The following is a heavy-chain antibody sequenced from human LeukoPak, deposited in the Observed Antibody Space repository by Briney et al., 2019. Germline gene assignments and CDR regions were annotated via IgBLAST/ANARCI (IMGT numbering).Heavy chain of an antibody. V-gene: IGHV3-30*04. Sequence: GGSLRLSCAASGFTISSYAMHWVSQALGKGLEWVAVISYDGSNKYYADSVKGRFTISRDNSKNTLYLQMNSLRAEDTAVYYCAIAVKYQRLGDYWGQGTLVTVSS. D-gene: IGHD2-2*01. CDR3: AIAVKYQRLGDY. CDR2: ISYDGSNK. CDR1: GFTISSYA. J-gene: IGHJ4*02.